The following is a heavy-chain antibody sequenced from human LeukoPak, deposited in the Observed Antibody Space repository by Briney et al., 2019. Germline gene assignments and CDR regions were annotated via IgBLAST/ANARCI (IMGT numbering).Heavy chain of an antibody. CDR1: GFNFIDYS. Sequence: GGSLRLSCAASGFNFIDYSMKWVRQAPGKGLEWISYIGISSGNTKYADSVKGRFTISRDKARNSLYLQMNSLRVEDTAVYYCARDHRYAFDNWGHGTLVTVSS. CDR3: ARDHRYAFDN. J-gene: IGHJ4*01. V-gene: IGHV3-48*01. CDR2: IGISSGNT. D-gene: IGHD5-12*01.